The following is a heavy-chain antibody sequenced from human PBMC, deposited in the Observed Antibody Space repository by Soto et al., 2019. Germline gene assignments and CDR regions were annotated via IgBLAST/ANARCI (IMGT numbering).Heavy chain of an antibody. CDR1: GYIFMRYY. CDR3: ARDRDDSNDDYYYYVMDG. CDR2: INPSGGST. D-gene: IGHD4-4*01. V-gene: IGHV1-46*01. J-gene: IGHJ6*02. Sequence: ASVKVSCKASGYIFMRYYIHWVRQAPGQGLEWMGIINPSGGSTAYPEKFQGRVTMTKDTSTGTVYMELSSLRSEDTAIYYCARDRDDSNDDYYYYVMDGWGQGNTVTVSS.